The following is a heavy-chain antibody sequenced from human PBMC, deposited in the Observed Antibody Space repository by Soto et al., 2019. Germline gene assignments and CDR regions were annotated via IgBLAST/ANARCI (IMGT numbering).Heavy chain of an antibody. D-gene: IGHD2-21*02. CDR3: ARAVGGGNSLWY. CDR1: GGSISAYY. J-gene: IGHJ4*02. Sequence: ETLSLTCTVSGGSISAYYWTWIRQPPGKGLEWIGYIYTGSTNYNPALKSRVTISVHTSRNQVSLKLNSVTAADTAVYYCARAVGGGNSLWYWGQGTLVTVSS. CDR2: IYTGST. V-gene: IGHV4-59*01.